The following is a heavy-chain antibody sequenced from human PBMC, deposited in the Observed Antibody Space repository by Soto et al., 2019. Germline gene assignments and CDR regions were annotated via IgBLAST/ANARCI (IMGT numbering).Heavy chain of an antibody. CDR2: IIPIFRST. V-gene: IGHV1-69*06. J-gene: IGHJ2*01. CDR3: ARVLQPPYGSGWRSLYWDFDL. CDR1: GGTFNSYA. Sequence: QVQLVQSGAEVKKPGSSVKVSCKASGGTFNSYALTWVRQAPGHGLEWMGGIIPIFRSTNYAQNFQGRVTITANRSTSTAYMELSSLRSDDAAVYYCARVLQPPYGSGWRSLYWDFDLWGRGTLVTVSS. D-gene: IGHD6-19*01.